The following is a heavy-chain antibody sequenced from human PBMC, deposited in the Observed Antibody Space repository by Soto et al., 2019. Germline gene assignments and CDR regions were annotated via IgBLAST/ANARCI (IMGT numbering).Heavy chain of an antibody. CDR2: IYPGDSDT. V-gene: IGHV5-51*01. J-gene: IGHJ2*01. CDR1: GYSFTSYW. CDR3: ARIVVRRDGYNRNWYFDL. D-gene: IGHD5-12*01. Sequence: GESLKISCKGSGYSFTSYWIGWVRQMPGKGLEWMGIIYPGDSDTGYSPSFQGQVTISADKSISTAYLQWSSLKASDTAMYYCARIVVRRDGYNRNWYFDLWGRGTLVTVSS.